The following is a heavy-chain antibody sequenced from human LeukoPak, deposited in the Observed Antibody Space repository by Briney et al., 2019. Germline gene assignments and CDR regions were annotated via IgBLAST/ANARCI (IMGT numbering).Heavy chain of an antibody. V-gene: IGHV4-59*01. CDR1: GGSISSYY. J-gene: IGHJ4*02. CDR3: ARGPNYYDSSGYLDY. CDR2: IYYSGST. Sequence: PSETLSLTCTVSGGSISSYYWSWIRQPPGKGLEWIGYIYYSGSTNYNPSLKSRVTISVDTSKNQFSLKLSSVTAADTAVYYCARGPNYYDSSGYLDYWGQGTLVTVSS. D-gene: IGHD3-22*01.